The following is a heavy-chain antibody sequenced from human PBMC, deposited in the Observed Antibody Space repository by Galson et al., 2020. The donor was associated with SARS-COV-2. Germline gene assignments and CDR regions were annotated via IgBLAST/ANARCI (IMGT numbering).Heavy chain of an antibody. Sequence: SETLSLTCTVSGGSISSSSYYWGWIRQPPGKGLEWIGSIYYSGSTYYNPSLKSRVTISVDTSKNQFSLKLSSVTAADTAVYYCASWGLGYQLLLGFDYWGQGTLVTVSS. D-gene: IGHD2-2*01. CDR2: IYYSGST. V-gene: IGHV4-39*01. J-gene: IGHJ4*02. CDR3: ASWGLGYQLLLGFDY. CDR1: GGSISSSSYY.